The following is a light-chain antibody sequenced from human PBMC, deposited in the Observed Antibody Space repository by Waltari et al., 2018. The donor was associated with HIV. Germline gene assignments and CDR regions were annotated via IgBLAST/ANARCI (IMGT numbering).Light chain of an antibody. Sequence: QSVLTQPPSVSAALGQKVTISCSGSSSNIGNNYVSWYQQLPGTAPKLLIYDNSNRPSGIPDRFSASKSGTSATLVITGLQIGDEADYFCGTWDNSLSAYVLFGGGTKLTVL. CDR1: SSNIGNNY. CDR3: GTWDNSLSAYVL. V-gene: IGLV1-51*01. J-gene: IGLJ2*01. CDR2: DNS.